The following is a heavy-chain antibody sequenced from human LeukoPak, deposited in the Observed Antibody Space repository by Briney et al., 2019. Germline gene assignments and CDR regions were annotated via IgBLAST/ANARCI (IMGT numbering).Heavy chain of an antibody. J-gene: IGHJ5*02. V-gene: IGHV1-69*13. CDR3: ARDLLGLPKRDYYDSSGYPFDP. D-gene: IGHD3-22*01. CDR1: GGTFSSYA. CDR2: IIPIFGTA. Sequence: SVKVSCKAPGGTFSSYAISWVRQAPGQGLERVGGIIPIFGTANYAQKFQGRVTITADESTSTAYMELSSLRSEDTAVYYCARDLLGLPKRDYYDSSGYPFDPWGQGTLVTVSS.